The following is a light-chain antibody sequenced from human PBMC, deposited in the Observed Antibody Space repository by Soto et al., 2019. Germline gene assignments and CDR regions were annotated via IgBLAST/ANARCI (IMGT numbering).Light chain of an antibody. V-gene: IGKV3-15*01. CDR2: DAF. CDR1: ENVKNR. Sequence: EKVMTQSPATLSVSPGERATLSCRASENVKNRLAWYQQKPGQAPRLLIYDAFTSATGIPARFSGSASGTEFTLTISSLQSEDFAFYYCQQYDDWPLTLGGGTKVEIK. J-gene: IGKJ4*01. CDR3: QQYDDWPLT.